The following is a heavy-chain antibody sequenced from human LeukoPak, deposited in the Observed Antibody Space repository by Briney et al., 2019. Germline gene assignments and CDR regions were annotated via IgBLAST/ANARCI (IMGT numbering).Heavy chain of an antibody. CDR2: VYYNGSS. V-gene: IGHV4-59*12. Sequence: SETLSLTCTVSARIMSGDYWSWIRQPPGKGLEWIGYVYYNGSSSLHPSLKSRLTISVDTSKKQFSLKLSSVTATIDAVDTCARDFNSLYGGRYLDYWGQGTLVTVSS. J-gene: IGHJ4*02. D-gene: IGHD4-23*01. CDR3: ARDFNSLYGGRYLDY. CDR1: ARIMSGDY.